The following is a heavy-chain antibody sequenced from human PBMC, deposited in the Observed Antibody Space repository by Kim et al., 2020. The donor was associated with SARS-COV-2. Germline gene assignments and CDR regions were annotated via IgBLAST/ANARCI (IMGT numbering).Heavy chain of an antibody. CDR1: GFTVSSNY. CDR2: IYSGGST. Sequence: GGSLRLSCAASGFTVSSNYMSWVRQAPGKGLEWVSVIYSGGSTYYADSVKGRFTISRDNSKNTLYLQMNSLRAEDTAVYYCARDHKGGYSRGYWYFDLWGRGTLVTVSS. V-gene: IGHV3-53*01. D-gene: IGHD3-22*01. J-gene: IGHJ2*01. CDR3: ARDHKGGYSRGYWYFDL.